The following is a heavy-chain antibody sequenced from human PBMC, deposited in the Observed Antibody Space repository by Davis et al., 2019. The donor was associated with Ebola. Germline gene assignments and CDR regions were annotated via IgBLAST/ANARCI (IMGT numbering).Heavy chain of an antibody. V-gene: IGHV3-30*02. Sequence: GGSLRLSCAASGFTFSSYGMHWVRQAPGKGLEWVAFIRYDGSNKYYADSVKGRFTISRENSKSTLYLQMDRLSTEDTAVYYCARGRWDYSLDYWGQGTLVTVSS. D-gene: IGHD4-11*01. CDR1: GFTFSSYG. CDR2: IRYDGSNK. CDR3: ARGRWDYSLDY. J-gene: IGHJ4*02.